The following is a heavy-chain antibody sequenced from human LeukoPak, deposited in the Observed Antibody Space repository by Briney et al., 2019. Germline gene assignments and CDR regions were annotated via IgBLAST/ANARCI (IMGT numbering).Heavy chain of an antibody. V-gene: IGHV1-18*01. CDR1: GYTFTSYG. D-gene: IGHD3-22*01. J-gene: IGHJ4*02. CDR3: ARRAKDYYASSGSSY. CDR2: ISAYNGNT. Sequence: ASVKVSCKASGYTFTSYGISWVRQAPGQGLEWMGWISAYNGNTNYAQKLQGRVTMTTDASTSTAYMELRSLRSDDTAVYYCARRAKDYYASSGSSYWGQGTVVTVSS.